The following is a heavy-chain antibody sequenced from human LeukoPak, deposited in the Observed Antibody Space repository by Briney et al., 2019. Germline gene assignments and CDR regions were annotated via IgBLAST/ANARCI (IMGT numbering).Heavy chain of an antibody. J-gene: IGHJ4*02. D-gene: IGHD3-10*01. Sequence: GESLKISCKGSGYTFTTYWISWVRQMPRKGLEWMGRIDPSDSYTNHSPSFQGHVTISVHQSISTAYLQWSSLKASDTAIYYCATPMVRGLNYWGQGTLVTVSS. CDR1: GYTFTTYW. CDR3: ATPMVRGLNY. CDR2: IDPSDSYT. V-gene: IGHV5-10-1*01.